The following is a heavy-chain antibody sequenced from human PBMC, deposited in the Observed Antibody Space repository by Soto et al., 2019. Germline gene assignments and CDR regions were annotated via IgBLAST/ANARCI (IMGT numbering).Heavy chain of an antibody. CDR1: GGSISSYY. CDR2: IYYSGST. Sequence: TSETLSLTCTVSGGSISSYYWSWIRQPPGKGLEWIGYIYYSGSTNYNPSLKSRVTISVDTSKNQFSLKLSSVTAADTAVYYCARLGDTYYDILTGPEMYYYYYYMDVWGKGTTVTVSS. V-gene: IGHV4-59*08. D-gene: IGHD3-9*01. CDR3: ARLGDTYYDILTGPEMYYYYYYMDV. J-gene: IGHJ6*03.